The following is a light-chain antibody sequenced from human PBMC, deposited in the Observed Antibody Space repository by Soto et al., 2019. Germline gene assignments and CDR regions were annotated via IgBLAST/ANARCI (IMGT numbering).Light chain of an antibody. J-gene: IGKJ4*01. V-gene: IGKV3-20*01. CDR2: GAS. CDR3: QQYDSSPLT. Sequence: EIVLTQSPGTLSLSPGERATLSCRASQSVSSSFLAWYQQKPGQAPRLLIYGASSSATGIPDRFSGSGSGPDFTLTISRLEPEDFAVYYCQQYDSSPLTFGGGTKVEIK. CDR1: QSVSSSF.